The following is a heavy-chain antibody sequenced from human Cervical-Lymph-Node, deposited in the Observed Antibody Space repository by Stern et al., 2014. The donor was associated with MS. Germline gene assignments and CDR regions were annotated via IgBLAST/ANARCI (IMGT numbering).Heavy chain of an antibody. V-gene: IGHV1-18*01. CDR1: GYTFTSYE. CDR3: ARNIAAADY. J-gene: IGHJ4*02. CDR2: ISAYNGDT. Sequence: QVQLMQSGGEVKKPGASVKVSCKASGYTFTSYEIHWVRQAPGQGLEWMGWISAYNGDTNYAQKFQDRVTMTKDTSTTTTYMELRSLTSDDTAVYYCARNIAAADYWGQGSLVIVSS. D-gene: IGHD6-13*01.